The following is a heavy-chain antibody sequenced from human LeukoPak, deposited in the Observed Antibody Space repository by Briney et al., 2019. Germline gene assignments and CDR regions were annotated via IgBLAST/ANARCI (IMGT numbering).Heavy chain of an antibody. V-gene: IGHV4-31*03. D-gene: IGHD2-2*01. J-gene: IGHJ4*02. CDR1: GGSISSGGYY. CDR3: ARGSIVVVPAAYFDY. CDR2: VYYSGST. Sequence: SQTLSLTCTVSGGSISSGGYYWSWIRQHPGKGLEWIGYVYYSGSTYYNPSLKSRVTISVDTSKNQFSLKLSSVTAADTAVYYCARGSIVVVPAAYFDYWGQGTLVTVSS.